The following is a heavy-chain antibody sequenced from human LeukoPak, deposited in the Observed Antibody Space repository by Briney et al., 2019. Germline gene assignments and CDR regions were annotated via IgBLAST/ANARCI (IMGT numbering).Heavy chain of an antibody. Sequence: GGSLRLSCAASGFTFSSYDMHWVRQATGKGLEWVSAIGTAGDTYYPGSAKGRFTISRENAKNSLYLQMNSLRAGDTAVYYCARAHYDFWSGYYYGMDVWGQGTTVTVSS. CDR2: IGTAGDT. J-gene: IGHJ6*02. V-gene: IGHV3-13*01. CDR1: GFTFSSYD. CDR3: ARAHYDFWSGYYYGMDV. D-gene: IGHD3-3*01.